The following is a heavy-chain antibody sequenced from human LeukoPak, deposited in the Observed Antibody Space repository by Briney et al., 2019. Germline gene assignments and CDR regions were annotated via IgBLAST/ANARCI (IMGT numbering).Heavy chain of an antibody. Sequence: PGGSLRLSCVASGFTFGEYWMSWVRQAPGKGLVWVANIKLDGSEKNYVDSVKGRFTISRDNTKNSLYLQMNSLRVEDTAVFYCARDQYDTWSRRGNFDSWGQGTLVIVSS. D-gene: IGHD3-3*01. CDR1: GFTFGEYW. J-gene: IGHJ4*02. V-gene: IGHV3-7*03. CDR2: IKLDGSEK. CDR3: ARDQYDTWSRRGNFDS.